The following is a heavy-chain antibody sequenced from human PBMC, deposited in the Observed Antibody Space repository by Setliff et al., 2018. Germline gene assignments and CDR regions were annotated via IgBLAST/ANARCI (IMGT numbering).Heavy chain of an antibody. Sequence: SVKVSCKASGDTFRSYGISWVRQAPGQGLEWMGGTIPMFGTTEYAQKFQGRLTIITDESTNTAFMQLSSLRSDDTAVYYCAREGVDTRSSTDYRYYMDVWGKGTTVTVSS. J-gene: IGHJ6*03. CDR2: TIPMFGTT. D-gene: IGHD5-18*01. CDR1: GDTFRSYG. CDR3: AREGVDTRSSTDYRYYMDV. V-gene: IGHV1-69*05.